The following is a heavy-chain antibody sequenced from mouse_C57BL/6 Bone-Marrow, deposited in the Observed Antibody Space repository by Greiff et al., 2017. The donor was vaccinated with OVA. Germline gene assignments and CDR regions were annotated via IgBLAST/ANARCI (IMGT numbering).Heavy chain of an antibody. CDR1: GFTFSDYY. Sequence: EVMLVESEGGLVQPGSSMKLSCTASGFTFSDYYMAWVRQVPEKGLEWVANINYDGSSTYYLDSLKSRFIISRDNAKNILYLQMSSLKSEDTATYYCARGRRYYAMDYWGQGTSVTVSS. J-gene: IGHJ4*01. CDR2: INYDGSST. V-gene: IGHV5-16*01. CDR3: ARGRRYYAMDY.